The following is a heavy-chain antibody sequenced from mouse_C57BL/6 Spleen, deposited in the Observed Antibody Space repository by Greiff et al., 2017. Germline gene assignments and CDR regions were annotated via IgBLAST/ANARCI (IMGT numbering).Heavy chain of an antibody. CDR3: ARWGSLYAMDY. J-gene: IGHJ4*01. CDR1: GYTFTSYW. CDR2: IYPGSGST. D-gene: IGHD6-1*01. Sequence: QVQLQQPGAELVKPGASVKMSCKASGYTFTSYWITWVKQRPGQGLEWIGDIYPGSGSTNYNEKFKSKATLTVDTTSSTAYMQLSSLTSEDAAVYYSARWGSLYAMDYWGQGTSVTVSS. V-gene: IGHV1-55*01.